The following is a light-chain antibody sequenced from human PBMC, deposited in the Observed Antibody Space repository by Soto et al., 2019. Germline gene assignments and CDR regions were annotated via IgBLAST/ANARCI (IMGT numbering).Light chain of an antibody. CDR1: SAHSSYI. V-gene: IGLV4-60*02. J-gene: IGLJ7*01. CDR3: ETWDSNTRV. Sequence: QSVLTQSSSASASLGSSVKLTCTLSSAHSSYIIAWHQQQPGKAPRYLMNLKSSGTYNKGSGVPDRFSGSSSGADRYLTISNLQFEDEADYYCETWDSNTRVFGGGTQLTVL. CDR2: LKSSGTY.